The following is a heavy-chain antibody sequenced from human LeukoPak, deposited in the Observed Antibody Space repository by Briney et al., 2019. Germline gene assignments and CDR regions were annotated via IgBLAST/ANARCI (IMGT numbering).Heavy chain of an antibody. J-gene: IGHJ4*02. CDR2: ISVDNGNT. V-gene: IGHV1-18*04. Sequence: ASVKVSCKASGYTFTSYGISWVRQAPGQGLEWMGWISVDNGNTNYAQKLQGRVTMTTDTSTSTAYMELRSLRSDDTAVYYCASLQLERWPDLFDYWGQGTLVIVSS. CDR3: ASLQLERWPDLFDY. D-gene: IGHD1-1*01. CDR1: GYTFTSYG.